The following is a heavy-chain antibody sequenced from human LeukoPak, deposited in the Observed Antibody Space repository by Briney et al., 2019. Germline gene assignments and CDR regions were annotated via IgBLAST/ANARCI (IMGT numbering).Heavy chain of an antibody. J-gene: IGHJ4*02. CDR3: VKLDGGYYYHS. V-gene: IGHV3-64D*09. Sequence: GGSLGLSCSASGFTFSTYAMHWVRQAPGKGLEYVSAIISNGDSTYYADSVKGRFTISRDNSKNTLFLQMSSLRTEDTAMYYCVKLDGGYYYHSWGQGTLVTVS. CDR1: GFTFSTYA. CDR2: IISNGDST. D-gene: IGHD3-22*01.